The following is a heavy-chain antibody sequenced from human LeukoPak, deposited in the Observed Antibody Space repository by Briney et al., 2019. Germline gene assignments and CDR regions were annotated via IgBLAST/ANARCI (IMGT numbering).Heavy chain of an antibody. CDR1: GGSISSSSYY. V-gene: IGHV4-39*07. Sequence: PSETLSLTCTVSGGSISSSSYYWGWIRQPPGKGLEWFGSIYYSGSTYYNPSLKSRVIISVDTSKNQFSLKLSSVTAADTAVYYCARGVLMVYARGVYFDYWGQGTLVTVSS. J-gene: IGHJ4*02. CDR2: IYYSGST. D-gene: IGHD2-8*01. CDR3: ARGVLMVYARGVYFDY.